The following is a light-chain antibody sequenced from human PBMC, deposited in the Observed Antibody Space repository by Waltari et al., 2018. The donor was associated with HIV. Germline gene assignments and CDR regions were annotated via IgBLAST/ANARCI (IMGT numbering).Light chain of an antibody. CDR2: EVS. J-gene: IGLJ2*01. Sequence: QSALTQPASGSGSPGQSITISCTGTSSDVGGYNLVSWYQQHPGKAPKLMIYEVSTRPSGVSNRFSGSKSGNTASLTISGLQAEDEADYYCCAYAGSTTYVIFGGGTKLTVL. CDR3: CAYAGSTTYVI. V-gene: IGLV2-23*02. CDR1: SSDVGGYNL.